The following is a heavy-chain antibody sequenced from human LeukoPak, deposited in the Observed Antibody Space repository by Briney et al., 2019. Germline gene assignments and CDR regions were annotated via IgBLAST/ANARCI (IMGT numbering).Heavy chain of an antibody. Sequence: GGSLRLSCTASGFTFSSSWMHWVRQAPGKGLVWVSRINSDGSTTNYADSVKGRFIISRDNAKNTLYLQMNSLRAEDTAVYYCTRPESSSSLACDHWGQGTLVTVSS. CDR1: GFTFSSSW. CDR3: TRPESSSSLACDH. V-gene: IGHV3-74*01. J-gene: IGHJ4*02. D-gene: IGHD2-2*01. CDR2: INSDGSTT.